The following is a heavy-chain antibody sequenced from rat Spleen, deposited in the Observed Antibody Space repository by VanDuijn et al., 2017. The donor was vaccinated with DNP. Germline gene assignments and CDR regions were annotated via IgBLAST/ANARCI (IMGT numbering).Heavy chain of an antibody. J-gene: IGHJ2*01. Sequence: EVQLQESGPGLVKPSQSLSLTCSVTGYSIVSNYGGWVRQFPGNKMEWIGHISYSGSTTYNPSLKSRISITRDTSKNHFFLQLNSVTTEDTATYYCARWTYYFDYWGQGVMVTVSS. CDR2: ISYSGST. CDR1: GYSIVSNY. CDR3: ARWTYYFDY. V-gene: IGHV3-1*01.